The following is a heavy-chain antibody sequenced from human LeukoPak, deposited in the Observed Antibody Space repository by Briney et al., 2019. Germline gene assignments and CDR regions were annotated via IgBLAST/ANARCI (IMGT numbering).Heavy chain of an antibody. D-gene: IGHD3-3*01. CDR3: ASNDFWSGPTSAREMGAFDI. V-gene: IGHV4-30-2*01. Sequence: SETLSLTCTVSGGSISSGGYYWSWIRQPPGKGLEWIGYIYHSGSTYYNPSLKSRVTISVDRSKNQFSLKLSSVTAADTAVYYCASNDFWSGPTSAREMGAFDIWGQGTMVTVSS. CDR1: GGSISSGGYY. CDR2: IYHSGST. J-gene: IGHJ3*02.